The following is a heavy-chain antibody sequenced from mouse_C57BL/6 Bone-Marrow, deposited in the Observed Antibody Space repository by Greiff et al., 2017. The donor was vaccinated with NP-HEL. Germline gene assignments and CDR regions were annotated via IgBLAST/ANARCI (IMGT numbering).Heavy chain of an antibody. CDR2: IYPGSGST. CDR3: AREGGISPYYAMDY. Sequence: QVQLQQPGAELVKPGASVKMSCKASGYTFTSYWITWVKQRPGQGLEWIGDIYPGSGSTNYNEKFKSKATLTVDTSSSTAYMQLSSLTSEDSAVYYCAREGGISPYYAMDYWGQGTSVTVSS. V-gene: IGHV1-55*01. J-gene: IGHJ4*01. CDR1: GYTFTSYW.